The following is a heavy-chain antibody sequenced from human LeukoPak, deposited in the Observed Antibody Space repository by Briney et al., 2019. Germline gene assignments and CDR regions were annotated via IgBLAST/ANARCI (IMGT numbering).Heavy chain of an antibody. CDR1: GGSISSYY. Sequence: SETLSLTCTVSGGSISSYYWNWIRQPAGKGLEWIGRIYNSGTTSYNPSLKSRVTMSVDTSKNQFSLKLSSVTAADTAVYYCARRVGKGAFDYWGQGSLVTVSS. D-gene: IGHD3-10*01. CDR2: IYNSGTT. V-gene: IGHV4-4*07. J-gene: IGHJ4*02. CDR3: ARRVGKGAFDY.